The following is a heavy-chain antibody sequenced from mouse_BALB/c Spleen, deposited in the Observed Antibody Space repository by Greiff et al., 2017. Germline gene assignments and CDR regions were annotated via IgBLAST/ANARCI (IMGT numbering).Heavy chain of an antibody. CDR1: GFNIKDYY. D-gene: IGHD2-1*01. V-gene: IGHV14-4*02. J-gene: IGHJ2*01. CDR3: NVYYGNPDY. CDR2: IDPENGDT. Sequence: EVKLMESGAELVRSGASVKLSCTASGFNIKDYYMHWVKQRPEQGLEWIGWIDPENGDTEYAPKFQGKATMTADTSSNTAYLQLSSLTSEDTAVYYCNVYYGNPDYWGQGTTLTVSS.